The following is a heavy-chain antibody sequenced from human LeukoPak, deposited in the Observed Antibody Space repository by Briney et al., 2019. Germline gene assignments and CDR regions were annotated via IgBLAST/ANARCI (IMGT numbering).Heavy chain of an antibody. CDR1: GFTFSSYG. D-gene: IGHD3-10*01. Sequence: GGSLRLSCAASGFTFSSYGMHWVRQAPGKGLEWVSYISSSGSTIYYADSVKGRFTISRDNAKNSLYLQMNSLRAEDTAVYYCARDSSLTYCYGSGSPFDYWGQGTLVTVSS. J-gene: IGHJ4*02. V-gene: IGHV3-48*04. CDR3: ARDSSLTYCYGSGSPFDY. CDR2: ISSSGSTI.